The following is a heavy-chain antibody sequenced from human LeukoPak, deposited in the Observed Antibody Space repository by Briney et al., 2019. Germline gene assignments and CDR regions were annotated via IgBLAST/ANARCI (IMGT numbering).Heavy chain of an antibody. V-gene: IGHV1-69*05. Sequence: SAKVSCKASGGTFSSYAISWVRQAPGQGLEWMGGIIPIFGTANYAQKFQGRVTITTDESTSTAYMELSSLRSEDTAVYYCARASYCSSTSCYLDFQHWGQGTLVTVSS. CDR2: IIPIFGTA. CDR1: GGTFSSYA. D-gene: IGHD2-2*01. CDR3: ARASYCSSTSCYLDFQH. J-gene: IGHJ1*01.